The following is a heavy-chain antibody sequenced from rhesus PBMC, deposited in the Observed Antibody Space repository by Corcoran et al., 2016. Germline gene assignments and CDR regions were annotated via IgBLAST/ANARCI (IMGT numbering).Heavy chain of an antibody. D-gene: IGHD6-25*01. V-gene: IGHV4S10*01. CDR1: GGSISDTSQ. CDR3: ARDEDSGSYDY. J-gene: IGHJ4*01. CDR2: IYGSSTPT. Sequence: QVHLQESGPGVVKPSETLSLTCAVSGGSISDTSQWNWLRQPPGKGLEWIGNIYGSSTPTNYNPSLKSRASISKDTSKNQFSLRLTSVTAADTAVYYCARDEDSGSYDYWGQGVLVTVSS.